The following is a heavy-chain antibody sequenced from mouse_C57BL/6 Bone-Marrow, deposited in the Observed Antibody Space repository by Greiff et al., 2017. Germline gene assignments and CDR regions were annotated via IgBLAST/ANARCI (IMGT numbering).Heavy chain of an antibody. CDR3: ARNYYGSSYWYFDV. CDR1: GYTFTSYW. Sequence: QVQLQQSGAELVRPGSSVKLSCKASGYTFTSYWMDWVKQRPGQGLEWIGNIYPSDSETHYNQKFKDKATLTVDKSSSTAYMQLSSLTSEDSAVYYCARNYYGSSYWYFDVWGTGTTVTVPS. CDR2: IYPSDSET. D-gene: IGHD1-1*01. J-gene: IGHJ1*03. V-gene: IGHV1-61*01.